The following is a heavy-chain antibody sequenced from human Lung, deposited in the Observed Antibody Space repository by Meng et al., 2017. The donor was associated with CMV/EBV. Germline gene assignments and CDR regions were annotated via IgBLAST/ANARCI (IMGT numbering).Heavy chain of an antibody. D-gene: IGHD2-21*02. V-gene: IGHV4-4*02. CDR3: ARVGAYCGGDCYHPR. CDR1: GGSLSSRNW. J-gene: IGHJ4*02. CDR2: IYHSGST. Sequence: VQLRESGPGLVKPSGSLAPTCAVSGGSLSSRNWWSWVRQPPGKGLEWIGEIYHSGSTNYNPSLKSRVTISVDESKNQFSLRLSSVTAADTAVYYCARVGAYCGGDCYHPRWGQGTLVTVSS.